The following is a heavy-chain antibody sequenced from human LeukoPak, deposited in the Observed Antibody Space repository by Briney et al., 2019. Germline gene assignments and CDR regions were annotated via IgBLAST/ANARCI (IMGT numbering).Heavy chain of an antibody. Sequence: ASVKVSCKASGYTFTSHDINWVRQMPGKGLEWMGIIYPGDSDTRYSPSFQGQVTISADKSISTAYLQWSSLKASDTAMYYCARSIAVAGTLDYWGQGTLVTVSS. D-gene: IGHD6-19*01. CDR3: ARSIAVAGTLDY. CDR2: IYPGDSDT. V-gene: IGHV5-51*01. J-gene: IGHJ4*02. CDR1: GYTFTSHD.